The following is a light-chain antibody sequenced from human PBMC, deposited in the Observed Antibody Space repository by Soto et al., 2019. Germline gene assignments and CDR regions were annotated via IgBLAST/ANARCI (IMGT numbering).Light chain of an antibody. CDR3: SSYTSSSTPFV. V-gene: IGLV2-14*01. J-gene: IGLJ1*01. CDR2: DVS. CDR1: SRDVGGYNY. Sequence: QSALTQPASGSGSPGQSSTISCTGTSRDVGGYNYVSWYQQHPGKAPKLMIYDVSNRPSGVSNRFSGSKSGNTASLTISGLQAEDEADYYCSSYTSSSTPFVFGTGTKVTVL.